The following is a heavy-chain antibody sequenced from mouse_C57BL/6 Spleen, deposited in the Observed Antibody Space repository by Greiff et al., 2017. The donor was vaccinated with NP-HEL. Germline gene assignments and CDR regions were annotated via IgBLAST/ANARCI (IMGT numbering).Heavy chain of an antibody. CDR3: ARSPYYDYEGGFAY. D-gene: IGHD2-4*01. CDR1: GFTFTDYY. CDR2: IRNKANGYTT. V-gene: IGHV7-3*01. J-gene: IGHJ3*01. Sequence: EVKVEESGGGLVQPGGSLSLSCAASGFTFTDYYMSWVRQPPGKALEWLGFIRNKANGYTTEYSASVKGRFTISRDNSQSILYLQMNALRAEDSATYYCARSPYYDYEGGFAYWGQGTLVTVSA.